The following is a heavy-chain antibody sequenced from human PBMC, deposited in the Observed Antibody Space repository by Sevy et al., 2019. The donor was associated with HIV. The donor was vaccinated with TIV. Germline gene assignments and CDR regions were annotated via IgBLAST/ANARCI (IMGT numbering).Heavy chain of an antibody. D-gene: IGHD6-6*01. Sequence: GGSLRLSCAASGFTFSNYAMNWVRQAPGKGLEWVSGISGSGGSGDKTNYADSVKGRFTISRDDSKNSLYLQLNSLRAEDTAVYYCATPRVYWGMDVWGQGTTVTVSS. CDR3: ATPRVYWGMDV. J-gene: IGHJ6*02. CDR1: GFTFSNYA. CDR2: ISGSGGSGDKT. V-gene: IGHV3-23*01.